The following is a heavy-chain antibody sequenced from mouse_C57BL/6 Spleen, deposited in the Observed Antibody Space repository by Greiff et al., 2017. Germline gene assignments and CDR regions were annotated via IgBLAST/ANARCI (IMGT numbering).Heavy chain of an antibody. Sequence: QVQLQQSGAELVRPGASVKLSCKASGYTFTDYYINWVKQRPGQGLEWIARIYPGSGNTYYNEKFKGKATLTAEKSSSTAYMQLSSLTSEDSAVYFCARLGDYDEAYWGQGTLVTVSA. CDR3: ARLGDYDEAY. D-gene: IGHD2-4*01. V-gene: IGHV1-76*01. J-gene: IGHJ3*01. CDR2: IYPGSGNT. CDR1: GYTFTDYY.